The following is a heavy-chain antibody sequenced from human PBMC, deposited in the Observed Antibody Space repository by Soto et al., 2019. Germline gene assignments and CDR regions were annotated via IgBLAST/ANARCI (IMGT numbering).Heavy chain of an antibody. CDR3: ARQTGPGIFLMDV. J-gene: IGHJ6*01. CDR1: GFTYNRYG. CDR2: ISHRGDTI. Sequence: PWGALRVACVACGFTYNRYGVNWVRQAPGKVLEWVSYISHRGDTIYYADSVKGRFTISRDNSAKSLSLQMNNLRAEDTALYYCARQTGPGIFLMDVWGLGTPVTVSS. V-gene: IGHV3-48*04.